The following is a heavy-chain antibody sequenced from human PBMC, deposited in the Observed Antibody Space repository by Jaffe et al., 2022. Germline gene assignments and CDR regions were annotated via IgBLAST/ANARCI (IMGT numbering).Heavy chain of an antibody. Sequence: QVQLQESGPGLVKPSQTLSLTCTVSGGSISSGSYYWSWIRQPAGKGLEWIGRIYTSGSTNYNPSLKSRVTISVDTSKNQFSLKLSSVTAADTAVYYCARDGGIAAAGTGGAFDYWGQGTLVTVSS. CDR1: GGSISSGSYY. CDR2: IYTSGST. CDR3: ARDGGIAAAGTGGAFDY. J-gene: IGHJ4*02. V-gene: IGHV4-61*02. D-gene: IGHD6-13*01.